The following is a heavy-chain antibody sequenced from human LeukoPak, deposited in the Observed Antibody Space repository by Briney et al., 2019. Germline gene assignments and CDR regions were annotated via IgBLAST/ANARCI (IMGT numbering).Heavy chain of an antibody. CDR3: ARVVEQQLVWFDY. Sequence: SETLSLTCIVSGGSISSSIYYWAWVRQPPGKGLEWIGYIYYSGSTNYNPSLKSRVTISVDTSKNQFSLKLSSVTAADTAVYYCARVVEQQLVWFDYWGQGTLVTVSS. D-gene: IGHD6-13*01. J-gene: IGHJ4*02. CDR2: IYYSGST. V-gene: IGHV4-61*05. CDR1: GGSISSSIYY.